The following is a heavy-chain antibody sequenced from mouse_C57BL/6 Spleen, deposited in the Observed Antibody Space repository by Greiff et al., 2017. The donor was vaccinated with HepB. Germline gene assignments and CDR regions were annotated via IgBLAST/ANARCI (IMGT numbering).Heavy chain of an antibody. Sequence: EVQLQESGPGLVKPSQSLSLTCSVTGYSITSGYYWNWIRQFPGNKLEWMGYISYDGSNNYNPSLKNRISITRDTSKNQFFLKLNSVTTEDTATYYCARAGLRSPLDYWGQGTTLTVSS. V-gene: IGHV3-6*01. CDR1: GYSITSGYY. J-gene: IGHJ2*01. CDR3: ARAGLRSPLDY. CDR2: ISYDGSN. D-gene: IGHD1-1*01.